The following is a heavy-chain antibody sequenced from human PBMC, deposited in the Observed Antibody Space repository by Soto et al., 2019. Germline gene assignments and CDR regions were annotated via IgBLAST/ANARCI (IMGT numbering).Heavy chain of an antibody. D-gene: IGHD2-2*01. CDR2: ISYDGSNK. CDR3: AKGPAIVLVSSPMNYYYGMDV. CDR1: GFTFSSYG. J-gene: IGHJ6*02. V-gene: IGHV3-30*18. Sequence: QVQLVESGGGVVQPGRSLRLSCAASGFTFSSYGMHLVRQAPGKGLEWVAVISYDGSNKYYADSVKGRFTISRDNSKHSLYLQMNSLRAEYTGVYYCAKGPAIVLVSSPMNYYYGMDVWGQGTTVTVSS.